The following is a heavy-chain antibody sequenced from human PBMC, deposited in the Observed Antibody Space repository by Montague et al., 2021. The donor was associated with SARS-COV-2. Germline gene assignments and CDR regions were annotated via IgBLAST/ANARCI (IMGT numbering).Heavy chain of an antibody. V-gene: IGHV3-21*01. Sequence: SLRLSCAASGFTFSSYSMNWVRQAPGKGLEWVSSISSSSSYIYYADSVKGRFTISRDNAKNSLYLQMNSLRAEDTAVYYCARDTAMVHNLFDPWGQGTMVTVSS. D-gene: IGHD5-18*01. CDR1: GFTFSSYS. J-gene: IGHJ5*02. CDR3: ARDTAMVHNLFDP. CDR2: ISSSSSYI.